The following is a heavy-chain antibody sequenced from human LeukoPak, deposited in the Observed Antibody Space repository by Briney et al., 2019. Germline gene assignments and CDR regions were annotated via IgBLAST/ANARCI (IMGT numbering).Heavy chain of an antibody. D-gene: IGHD3-10*01. V-gene: IGHV3-7*01. CDR3: ARDKGFGELLYFDY. J-gene: IGHJ4*02. CDR1: GFTFSSYW. Sequence: PGGSLRLSCAASGFTFSSYWMSWVRQAPGKGLEWVANIKQDGSEKYYVDSVKGRFTISRDSAKNSLYLQMNSLRAEDTAVYYCARDKGFGELLYFDYWGQGTLVTVSS. CDR2: IKQDGSEK.